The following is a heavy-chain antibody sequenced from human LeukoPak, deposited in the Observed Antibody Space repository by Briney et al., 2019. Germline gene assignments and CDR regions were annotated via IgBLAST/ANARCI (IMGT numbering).Heavy chain of an antibody. J-gene: IGHJ4*02. CDR2: INPNGGGT. CDR3: ARGDGSYLF. D-gene: IGHD1-26*01. V-gene: IGHV1-2*02. Sequence: GGSVKDPCKASGYTFTGYYIHWVRQAPGQRLEWVGWINPNGGGTNYAQKFQGRVTMTRDTSISTAYMELSRLTSDDASVYYCARGDGSYLFWGQGTLVTVSS. CDR1: GYTFTGYY.